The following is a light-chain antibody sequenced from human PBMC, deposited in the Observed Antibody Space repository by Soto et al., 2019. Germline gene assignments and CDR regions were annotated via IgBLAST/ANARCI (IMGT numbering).Light chain of an antibody. CDR1: SSNLGAGYD. V-gene: IGLV1-40*01. J-gene: IGLJ1*01. Sequence: QAVVTQPPSVSGAPGQRVTLSCTGNSSNLGAGYDVHWYQQLPGAAPKLVIFGNRNRPSGVPERFSGSKSGTSASLAITGLQAEDEADYYCISYTDRQSYLFGTGTKLTVL. CDR2: GNR. CDR3: ISYTDRQSYL.